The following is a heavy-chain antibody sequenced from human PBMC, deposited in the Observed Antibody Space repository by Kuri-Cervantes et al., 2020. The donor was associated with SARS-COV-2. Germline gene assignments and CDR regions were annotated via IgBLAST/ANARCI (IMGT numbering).Heavy chain of an antibody. J-gene: IGHJ6*03. CDR2: ISYDGSNK. V-gene: IGHV3-30*18. D-gene: IGHD3-9*01. Sequence: GESLKISCAASGITFSSYGMYWVRQAPGKGLEWVAVISYDGSNKYYADSVKGRFTISRDNSKNTLYLQMNSLRAEDTAVYYCAKDPIATYYDILTGYYMDVWGKGTTVTVSS. CDR3: AKDPIATYYDILTGYYMDV. CDR1: GITFSSYG.